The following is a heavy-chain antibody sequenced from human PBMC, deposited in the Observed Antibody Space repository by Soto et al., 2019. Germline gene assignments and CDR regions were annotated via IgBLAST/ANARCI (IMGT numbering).Heavy chain of an antibody. J-gene: IGHJ4*02. Sequence: GGSLRLSCAASGFTVSSNYMSWVRQAPGKGLEWVSVIYSGGYTYYADSVKGRFTISRDNSKNTLYLQMNSLRAEDTAVYYCARDGRVAASGTPGYWGQGTLVTVSS. CDR3: ARDGRVAASGTPGY. D-gene: IGHD6-13*01. CDR2: IYSGGYT. CDR1: GFTVSSNY. V-gene: IGHV3-66*01.